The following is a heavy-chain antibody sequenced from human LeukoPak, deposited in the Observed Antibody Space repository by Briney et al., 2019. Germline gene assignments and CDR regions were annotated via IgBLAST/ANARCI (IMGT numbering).Heavy chain of an antibody. D-gene: IGHD5-24*01. J-gene: IGHJ6*03. CDR1: GYTFTGYY. CDR2: INPNSGGT. CDR3: ARDRRGYKTIYYYYYYMDV. Sequence: ASVKVSCKASGYTFTGYYMHWVRQAPGQGLEWMGWINPNSGGTNYAQKFQGRVTMTRDTSISTAYMELSRLRSDDTAVYYCARDRRGYKTIYYYYYYMDVWGKGTTVTVSS. V-gene: IGHV1-2*02.